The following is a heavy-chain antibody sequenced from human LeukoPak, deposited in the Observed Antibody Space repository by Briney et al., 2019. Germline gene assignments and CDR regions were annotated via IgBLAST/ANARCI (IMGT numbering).Heavy chain of an antibody. D-gene: IGHD6-19*01. CDR1: GGSISSSSYY. CDR2: IYYSGST. Sequence: SETLSLTCAVSGGSISSSSYYWGWIRQPPGKGLEWIGSIYYSGSTYYNPSLKSRVTISVDTSKYQFSLKRISVTAADTAVYYCASGWYEVGYWGQGTLVTVSS. CDR3: ASGWYEVGY. V-gene: IGHV4-39*07. J-gene: IGHJ4*02.